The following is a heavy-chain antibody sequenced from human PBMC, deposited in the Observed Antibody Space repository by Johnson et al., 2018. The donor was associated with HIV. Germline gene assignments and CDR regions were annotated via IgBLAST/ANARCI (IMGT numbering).Heavy chain of an antibody. CDR2: ISYDGNNK. CDR3: ERDLDSSGWYESNDAFDI. J-gene: IGHJ3*02. Sequence: QVQLVESGGGVVQPGRSLRLSCAASGFTFSSYAMHWVRQAPGKGLEWVAVISYDGNNKYYADSVRGRFTISRDNSKNTVYLQMNSLRAEDTGGYYCERDLDSSGWYESNDAFDIWGQGTMVTVSS. CDR1: GFTFSSYA. V-gene: IGHV3-30*04. D-gene: IGHD6-19*01.